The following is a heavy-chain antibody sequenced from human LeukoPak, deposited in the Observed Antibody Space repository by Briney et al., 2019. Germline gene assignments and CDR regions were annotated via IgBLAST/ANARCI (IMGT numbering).Heavy chain of an antibody. V-gene: IGHV3-15*01. D-gene: IGHD3-10*01. CDR1: GFTFSNAW. CDR3: TTFTMVRGVVKY. CDR2: IKSKTDGGTT. J-gene: IGHJ4*02. Sequence: GGSLRLSCAASGFTFSNAWMSWVRQGPGKGLEWVGRIKSKTDGGTTDYAAPVKGRFTISRDDSKNTLYLQMNSLKTEDTAVYYCTTFTMVRGVVKYWGQGTLVTVSS.